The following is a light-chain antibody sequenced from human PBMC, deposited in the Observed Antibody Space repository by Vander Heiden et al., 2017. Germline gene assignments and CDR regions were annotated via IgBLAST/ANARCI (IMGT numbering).Light chain of an antibody. J-gene: IGKJ2*01. CDR1: QSISSY. Sequence: DIQMTQSPSSLSASVGDRVTITCRASQSISSYLNWYQQKPGKAPKLLIYAASSLQSGVPSRFSGSGSGTDFTLTISSLQPEDFATYYWQQSYSHPRTFGQGTKLEIK. V-gene: IGKV1-39*01. CDR2: AAS. CDR3: QQSYSHPRT.